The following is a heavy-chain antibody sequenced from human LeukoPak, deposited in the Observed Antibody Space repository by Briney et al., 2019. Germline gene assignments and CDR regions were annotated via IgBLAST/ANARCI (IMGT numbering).Heavy chain of an antibody. V-gene: IGHV3-33*01. J-gene: IGHJ3*02. CDR1: GFTFSSYG. CDR3: VMGPKRELLSKNRGVGDDAFDI. CDR2: IWYDGSNK. Sequence: PGGSLRLSCAASGFTFSSYGMHWVRQAPGKGLEWVAVIWYDGSNKYYADSVKGRFTISRDNSKNTLYLQMNSLRAEDTAVYYCVMGPKRELLSKNRGVGDDAFDIWGQGTMVTVSS. D-gene: IGHD1-26*01.